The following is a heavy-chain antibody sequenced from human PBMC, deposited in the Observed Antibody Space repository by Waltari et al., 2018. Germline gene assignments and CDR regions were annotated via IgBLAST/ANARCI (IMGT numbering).Heavy chain of an antibody. CDR1: GFIFSTYA. CDR2: ISGSGGST. CDR3: AKDQSYFDFWSGFDYFDY. Sequence: EVQLLESGGGLVQPGGSLRLSCAASGFIFSTYALSWVRQAPGKGLGWGSAISGSGGSTYYADSVKGRFTISRDNSKNTLYLQMNSLRAEDTAVYYCAKDQSYFDFWSGFDYFDYWGQGTLVTVSS. V-gene: IGHV3-23*01. D-gene: IGHD3-3*01. J-gene: IGHJ4*02.